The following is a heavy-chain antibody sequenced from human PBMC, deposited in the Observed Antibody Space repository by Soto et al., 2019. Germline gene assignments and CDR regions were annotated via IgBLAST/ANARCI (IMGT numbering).Heavy chain of an antibody. V-gene: IGHV3-23*01. CDR1: GFTFSSYA. CDR2: ISGSGGST. J-gene: IGHJ4*02. D-gene: IGHD3-10*01. CDR3: AKSVAPMVRGVIVPFDY. Sequence: GGSRRLSCAASGFTFSSYAMSWVRQAPGKGLEWVSAISGSGGSTYYADSVKGRFTISRDNSKNTLYLQMNSLRAEDTAVYYCAKSVAPMVRGVIVPFDYWGQGTLVTVS.